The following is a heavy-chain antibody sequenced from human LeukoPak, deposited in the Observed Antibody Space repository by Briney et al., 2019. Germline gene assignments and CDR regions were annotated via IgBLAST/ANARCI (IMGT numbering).Heavy chain of an antibody. Sequence: ASVKVSCKASGYTFTSYDINWVRQATGQGLEWMGWMNPNSGNTGYAQKFQGRVTITRNTSISTAYMELSSLRSEDTAVYYCARGAPDFWSVYYMDVWGKGTTVTISS. CDR1: GYTFTSYD. V-gene: IGHV1-8*03. J-gene: IGHJ6*03. CDR2: MNPNSGNT. D-gene: IGHD3-3*01. CDR3: ARGAPDFWSVYYMDV.